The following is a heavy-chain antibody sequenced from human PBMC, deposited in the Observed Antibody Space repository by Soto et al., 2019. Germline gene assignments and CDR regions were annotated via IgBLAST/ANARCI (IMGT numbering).Heavy chain of an antibody. J-gene: IGHJ6*04. CDR2: IIPIFGTA. CDR3: ARDTGGYEIGEYYYYGMDV. Sequence: QVQLVQSGAEVKKPGSSVKVSCKASGGTFSSYAISWVRQAPGQGLEWMGGIIPIFGTANYAQKFQGRVTITADESKSPAYVELSSLTSEDTAVYYCARDTGGYEIGEYYYYGMDVWGKGTTVTVSS. V-gene: IGHV1-69*01. D-gene: IGHD5-12*01. CDR1: GGTFSSYA.